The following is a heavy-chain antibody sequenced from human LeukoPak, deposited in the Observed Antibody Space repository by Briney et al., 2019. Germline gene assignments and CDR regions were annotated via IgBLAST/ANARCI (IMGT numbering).Heavy chain of an antibody. J-gene: IGHJ4*02. Sequence: ASVKVSCKASGYTFTGYYMHWVRQAPGQGLEWMGRINPNSGGTNYAQKFQGRVTMTRDTFISTAYMELSRLRSDDTAVYYCAGNADYYDSSGYNYWGQGTLVTVSS. CDR1: GYTFTGYY. D-gene: IGHD3-22*01. CDR2: INPNSGGT. V-gene: IGHV1-2*06. CDR3: AGNADYYDSSGYNY.